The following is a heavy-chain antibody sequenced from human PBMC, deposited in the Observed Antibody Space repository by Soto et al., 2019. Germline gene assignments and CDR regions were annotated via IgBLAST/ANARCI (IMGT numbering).Heavy chain of an antibody. V-gene: IGHV1-69*04. CDR1: GDTFNFYS. CDR3: ATSYGSGYRAFDF. D-gene: IGHD3-10*01. Sequence: QVQLVQSGAEVKRPGSSVKVSCKASGDTFNFYSITWVRQAPGLGLEWMGRVNPILSMSNYAQRFQGRVTMTADKSTSTAYMERSGLRSEDTAIYYCATSYGSGYRAFDFWGQGALVTVSS. J-gene: IGHJ4*02. CDR2: VNPILSMS.